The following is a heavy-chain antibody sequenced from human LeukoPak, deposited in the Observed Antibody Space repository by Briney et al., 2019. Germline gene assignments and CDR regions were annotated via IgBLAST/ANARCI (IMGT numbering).Heavy chain of an antibody. Sequence: ASVKVSCKASGYTFTSYGISWVRQAPGQGLEWMGWISAYNGNTNYAQKLQGRVTMTTDTATSTAYMELRGLRSDDTAVYYCARGEQLLSRGSYYYYSMDVWGQGTTVTVSS. CDR2: ISAYNGNT. CDR1: GYTFTSYG. CDR3: ARGEQLLSRGSYYYYSMDV. J-gene: IGHJ6*02. D-gene: IGHD3-16*01. V-gene: IGHV1-18*01.